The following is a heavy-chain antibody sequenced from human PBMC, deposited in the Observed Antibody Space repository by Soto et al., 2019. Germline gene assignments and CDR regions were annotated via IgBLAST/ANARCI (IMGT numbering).Heavy chain of an antibody. V-gene: IGHV4-31*03. Sequence: QVQLQESGPGLVKPSQTLSLSCTVSGGSLSSGGYYWSWIRQHPGKGLEWIGFIYYSGSTYYNPSLKSRVTFSVDTSQNQFSLKLSSVTAADTAVYYCARDPQRGYSGYFTSGGQGTLVTVSP. CDR3: ARDPQRGYSGYFTS. J-gene: IGHJ4*02. CDR1: GGSLSSGGYY. CDR2: IYYSGST. D-gene: IGHD5-12*01.